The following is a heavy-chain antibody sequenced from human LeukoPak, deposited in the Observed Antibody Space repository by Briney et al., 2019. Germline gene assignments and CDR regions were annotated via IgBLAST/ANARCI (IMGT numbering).Heavy chain of an antibody. J-gene: IGHJ4*02. V-gene: IGHV3-23*01. CDR3: AKGWATVPNDY. CDR1: GITFNTYA. Sequence: GGSLRLSCEVSGITFNTYAMSWFRRAPGRGLNWVSGISGGGNTTYYTDSVKGRFAIYRDNSRNTLYLQMNSLRAEDTAVYFCAKGWATVPNDYWGQGTLVTVSS. CDR2: ISGGGNTT. D-gene: IGHD4-17*01.